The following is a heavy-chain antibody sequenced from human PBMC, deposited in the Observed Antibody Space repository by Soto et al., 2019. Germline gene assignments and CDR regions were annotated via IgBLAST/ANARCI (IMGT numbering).Heavy chain of an antibody. D-gene: IGHD3-9*01. CDR2: IIPILGIA. CDR1: GYTFTSYG. CDR3: ARGDYDILTGYYGPFDY. Sequence: GASVKVSCKASGYTFTSYGISWVRQAPGQGLEWMGRIIPILGIANYAQKFQGRVTITADKSTSTAYMELSSLRSEDTAVYYCARGDYDILTGYYGPFDYWGQGTLVTVSS. J-gene: IGHJ4*02. V-gene: IGHV1-69*04.